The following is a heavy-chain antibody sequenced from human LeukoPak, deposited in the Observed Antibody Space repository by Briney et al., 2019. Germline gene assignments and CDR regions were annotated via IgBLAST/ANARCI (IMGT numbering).Heavy chain of an antibody. D-gene: IGHD2-2*01. CDR2: ISAYNGNT. Sequence: GASVKPSCKASSYTFTSYGISWERQAPGQGLEWIGWISAYNGNTNDAQKLQGRVTMTTDTSTSTAYMELRSLRSDDTAVYYCARTVSCSSTSCYLSDYWGQGTLVTVSS. V-gene: IGHV1-18*01. CDR3: ARTVSCSSTSCYLSDY. CDR1: SYTFTSYG. J-gene: IGHJ4*02.